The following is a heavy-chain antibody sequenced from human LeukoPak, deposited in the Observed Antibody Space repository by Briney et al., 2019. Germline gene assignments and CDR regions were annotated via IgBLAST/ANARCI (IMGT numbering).Heavy chain of an antibody. CDR2: IYSGGST. Sequence: GGSLRLSCAASGFTVSSNYMSWVRQAPGKGLEWVSVIYSGGSTYYADSVKGRFSISRDNAKNSVYLQMSSLRVDDTAFYYCARRSVAGATTGYYYDSWGQGTLVTVSS. CDR1: GFTVSSNY. CDR3: ARRSVAGATTGYYYDS. J-gene: IGHJ4*02. V-gene: IGHV3-66*01. D-gene: IGHD1-26*01.